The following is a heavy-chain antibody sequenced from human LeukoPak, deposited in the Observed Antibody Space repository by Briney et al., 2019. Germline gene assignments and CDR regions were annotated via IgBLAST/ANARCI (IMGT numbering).Heavy chain of an antibody. CDR2: ISGSGGST. D-gene: IGHD1-20*01. CDR3: ANFRYNWNDGGL. V-gene: IGHV3-23*01. CDR1: GFTFSSYA. J-gene: IGHJ4*02. Sequence: PGGSLRLSCAASGFTFSSYAMSWVRQAPGKGLEWVSAISGSGGSTYYADSVKDRFTISRDYSKNTLYLQMNSLRAEDTAAYYCANFRYNWNDGGLWGQGSLVTVSS.